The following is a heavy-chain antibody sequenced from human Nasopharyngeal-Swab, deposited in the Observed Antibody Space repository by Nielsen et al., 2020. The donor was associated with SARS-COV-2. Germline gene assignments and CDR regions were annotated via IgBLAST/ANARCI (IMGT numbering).Heavy chain of an antibody. CDR2: INHSGST. D-gene: IGHD3-22*01. CDR3: ARTRDLYYYDR. V-gene: IGHV4-34*01. Sequence: SETLSLTCAVYGGSFSSYYWNWFRQPPGKGLEWIGEINHSGSTNYNPSLKSRVTISVDTSKNQFSLKLSSVTAADTAVYYCARTRDLYYYDRWGQGTLVTASS. J-gene: IGHJ4*02. CDR1: GGSFSSYY.